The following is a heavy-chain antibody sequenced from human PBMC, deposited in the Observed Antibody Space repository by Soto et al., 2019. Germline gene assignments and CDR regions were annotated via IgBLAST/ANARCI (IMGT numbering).Heavy chain of an antibody. V-gene: IGHV4-31*03. CDR1: GGSISSGGYY. CDR3: ARSGYSGGWYIPDDY. Sequence: SETLSLTCTVSGGSISSGGYYWSWIRQHPGKGLEWIGYIYYSGSTYYNPPLKSRVTISVDTSKNQFSLKLSSVTAADTAVYYCARSGYSGGWYIPDDYWGQGILVTVSS. CDR2: IYYSGST. J-gene: IGHJ4*02. D-gene: IGHD6-19*01.